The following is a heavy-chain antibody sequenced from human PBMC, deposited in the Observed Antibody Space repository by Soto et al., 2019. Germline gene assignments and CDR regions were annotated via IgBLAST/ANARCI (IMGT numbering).Heavy chain of an antibody. Sequence: QVQLQESGPGLVEPSETLSLTCTVSGGSISNYYWSWIRQPPGKGLEWIGHIYNSESTNYNPSLKSRVTISVDTSKNQFSLKLSSVTAADTAVYYCARGLMLRYTDWLDPWGQGTLVTVSS. V-gene: IGHV4-59*01. CDR1: GGSISNYY. J-gene: IGHJ5*02. CDR2: IYNSEST. CDR3: ARGLMLRYTDWLDP. D-gene: IGHD3-9*01.